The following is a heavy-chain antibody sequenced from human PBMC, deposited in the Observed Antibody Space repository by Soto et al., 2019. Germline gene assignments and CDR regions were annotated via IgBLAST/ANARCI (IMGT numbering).Heavy chain of an antibody. Sequence: SETLSLTCTVSGASIRSTDYYWSWIRQAPGKGLEWIGYVYYTGSTYYNPSLMSRLTISVDTSKNQFSLKLISVTAAETAVYYCVRTAREGAVAPHWFDRWGQGTQVTVSS. V-gene: IGHV4-30-4*01. CDR3: VRTAREGAVAPHWFDR. J-gene: IGHJ5*02. D-gene: IGHD2-21*02. CDR2: VYYTGST. CDR1: GASIRSTDYY.